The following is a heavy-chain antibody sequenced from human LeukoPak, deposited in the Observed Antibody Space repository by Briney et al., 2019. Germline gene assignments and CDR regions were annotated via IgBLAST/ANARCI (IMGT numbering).Heavy chain of an antibody. D-gene: IGHD6-13*01. CDR2: INHSGST. CDR3: ARGGGSSWYPNWFDP. V-gene: IGHV4-34*01. Sequence: SETLSLTCAVYGGSFSGYYWSWIRQPPGKGLAWIGEINHSGSTNYNPSLKSRVTISVDTSKNQFSLKLSSVTAADTAVYYCARGGGSSWYPNWFDPWGQGTLVTVSS. J-gene: IGHJ5*02. CDR1: GGSFSGYY.